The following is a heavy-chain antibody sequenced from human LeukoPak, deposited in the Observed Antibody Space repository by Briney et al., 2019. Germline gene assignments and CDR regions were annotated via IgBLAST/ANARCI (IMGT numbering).Heavy chain of an antibody. V-gene: IGHV3-21*01. CDR2: ISSSSSYI. Sequence: GRSLRLSCAASGFTFSSYAMHWVRQAPGKGLEWVSSISSSSSYIYYADSVKGRFTISRDNAKNSLYLQMNSLRAGDTAVYYCASLGPYGSGSYSFDYWGQGTLVTVSS. J-gene: IGHJ4*02. D-gene: IGHD3-10*01. CDR3: ASLGPYGSGSYSFDY. CDR1: GFTFSSYA.